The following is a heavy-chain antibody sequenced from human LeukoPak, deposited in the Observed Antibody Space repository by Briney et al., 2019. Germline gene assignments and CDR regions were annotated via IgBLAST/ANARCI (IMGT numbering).Heavy chain of an antibody. V-gene: IGHV3-15*01. CDR3: TTGPPGPKNTYYDFRSGSPLLWDY. CDR1: GFTFSNAW. Sequence: GGSLRLSCAASGFTFSNAWMSWVRQAPGKGLEWVGRIKSKTDGGTTDYAAPVKGRFTISRDDSKNTLYLQMNSLKTEDTAVYYCTTGPPGPKNTYYDFRSGSPLLWDYWGQGTLVTVSS. J-gene: IGHJ4*02. D-gene: IGHD3-3*01. CDR2: IKSKTDGGTT.